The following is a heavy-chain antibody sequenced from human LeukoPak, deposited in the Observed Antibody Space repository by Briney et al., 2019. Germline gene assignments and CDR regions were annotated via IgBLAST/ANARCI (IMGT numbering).Heavy chain of an antibody. D-gene: IGHD3-22*01. V-gene: IGHV4-39*07. CDR2: IYYSGST. CDR3: ARVSGITMIVVVITDAFDI. Sequence: SETLSLTCTVSGGSISSSSYYWGWIRQPPGKGLEWIGGIYYSGSTYYNPSLKSRVTISVDTSKNQFSLKLSSVTAADTAVYYCARVSGITMIVVVITDAFDIWGQGTMVTVSS. J-gene: IGHJ3*02. CDR1: GGSISSSSYY.